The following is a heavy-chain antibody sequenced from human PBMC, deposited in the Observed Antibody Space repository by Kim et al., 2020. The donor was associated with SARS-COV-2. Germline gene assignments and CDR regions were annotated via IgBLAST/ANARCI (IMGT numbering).Heavy chain of an antibody. J-gene: IGHJ4*02. V-gene: IGHV3-23*01. CDR3: AKGYHSSGWYSGSDY. Sequence: DAVKGRFTISRDNSKNTLYLQMNSLRAEDTAVYYCAKGYHSSGWYSGSDYWGQGTLVTVSS. D-gene: IGHD6-19*01.